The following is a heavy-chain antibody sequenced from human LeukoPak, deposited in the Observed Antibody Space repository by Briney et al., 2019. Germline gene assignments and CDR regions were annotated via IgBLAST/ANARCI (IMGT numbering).Heavy chain of an antibody. Sequence: GGSLRLSCAASEFTFSTYSMNWVRQAPGKGLEWVSSISSGSTYIYYADSVKGRFTISRDNAKNSLFLQMNSLRAEDTAVYYCVSWIASGSGIYWYFDVWGRGTLVTVSS. J-gene: IGHJ2*01. CDR1: EFTFSTYS. D-gene: IGHD1-26*01. CDR2: ISSGSTYI. CDR3: VSWIASGSGIYWYFDV. V-gene: IGHV3-21*01.